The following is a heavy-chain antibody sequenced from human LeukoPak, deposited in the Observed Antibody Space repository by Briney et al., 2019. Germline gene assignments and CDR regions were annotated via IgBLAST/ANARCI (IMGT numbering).Heavy chain of an antibody. Sequence: PSETLSLTCAVSGYSISSGYYWGWIRQPPGKGLEWIGSIYHSGSTYYNPSLKSRVTISVGTSKNQFSLKLSSVTAADTAVYYCARHGGAIYYYYMDVWGKGTTVTVSS. V-gene: IGHV4-38-2*01. J-gene: IGHJ6*03. CDR2: IYHSGST. D-gene: IGHD3-3*01. CDR1: GYSISSGYY. CDR3: ARHGGAIYYYYMDV.